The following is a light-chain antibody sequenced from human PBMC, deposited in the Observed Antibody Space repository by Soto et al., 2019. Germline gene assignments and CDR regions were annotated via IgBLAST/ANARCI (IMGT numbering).Light chain of an antibody. J-gene: IGKJ5*01. V-gene: IGKV3-20*01. CDR2: GAS. CDR3: QQYNNWPPIN. CDR1: QSVSSNY. Sequence: EIVLTPSPGTLSFSPVEIATLSCMASQSVSSNYLAWYQEKPGQAPRLLIYGASSRATGIPDRFSGSGSGTEFTLTISSLQPDDFAVYYCQQYNNWPPINCGQGKRREIK.